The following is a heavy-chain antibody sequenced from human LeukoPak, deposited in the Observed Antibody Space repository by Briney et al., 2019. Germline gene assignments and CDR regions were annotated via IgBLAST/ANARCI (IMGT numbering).Heavy chain of an antibody. CDR2: FDPEDGET. Sequence: GASVKVSCKASGGTFSSYAISWVRQAPGQGLEWMGGFDPEDGETIYAQKFQGRVTMTEDTSTDTAYMELSSLRSEDTAVYYCAKGSGSSGYYSLSYLDYWGQGTLVTVSS. V-gene: IGHV1-24*01. D-gene: IGHD3-22*01. CDR1: GGTFSSYA. CDR3: AKGSGSSGYYSLSYLDY. J-gene: IGHJ4*02.